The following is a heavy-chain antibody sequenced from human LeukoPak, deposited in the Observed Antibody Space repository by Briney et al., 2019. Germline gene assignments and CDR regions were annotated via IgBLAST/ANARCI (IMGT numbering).Heavy chain of an antibody. CDR1: GGSFSGYY. CDR2: INHSGST. D-gene: IGHD3-10*01. Sequence: PSETLSLTCAVYGGSFSGYYWSWIRQPPGKGLEWIGEINHSGSTNYNPSLKSRVTISVDTSKNQFSLKLSSVTAADTAVYYCARHSLYCGSGVWGQGTLVTVSS. V-gene: IGHV4-34*01. CDR3: ARHSLYCGSGV. J-gene: IGHJ4*02.